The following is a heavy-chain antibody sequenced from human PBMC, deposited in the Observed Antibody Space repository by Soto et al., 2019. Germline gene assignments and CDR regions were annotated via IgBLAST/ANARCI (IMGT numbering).Heavy chain of an antibody. CDR3: ARGWFYYDSSGYPPGY. CDR1: RGTFSSYA. CDR2: IIPIFGTA. Sequence: GASVKVSCKASRGTFSSYAISWVRQAPGQGLEWMGGIIPIFGTANYAQKFQGRVTMTRNTSISTAYMELSSLRSEDTAVYYCARGWFYYDSSGYPPGYWGQGTLVTVSS. V-gene: IGHV1-69*05. D-gene: IGHD3-22*01. J-gene: IGHJ4*02.